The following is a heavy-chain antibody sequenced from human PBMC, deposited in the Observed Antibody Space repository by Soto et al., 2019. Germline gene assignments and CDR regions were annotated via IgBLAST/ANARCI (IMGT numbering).Heavy chain of an antibody. Sequence: GASVKVSCKASGYTFTVYYMHWVLQSPLQWLDWMGCINPNSGGTNYAQKFQGRVTMTRDTSISTAYMELSRLRSDDTAVYYCARDLDYYDSSGYMGYYYGMDVWGQGTTVTVSS. CDR1: GYTFTVYY. J-gene: IGHJ6*02. CDR3: ARDLDYYDSSGYMGYYYGMDV. V-gene: IGHV1-2*02. CDR2: INPNSGGT. D-gene: IGHD3-22*01.